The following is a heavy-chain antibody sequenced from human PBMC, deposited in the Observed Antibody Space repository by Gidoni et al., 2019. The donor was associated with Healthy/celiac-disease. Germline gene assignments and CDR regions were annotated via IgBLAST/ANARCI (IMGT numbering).Heavy chain of an antibody. Sequence: EVQLVESGGGLVQPGGSLRLSCAASGFTFSSYAMSWVRQAPGKGLEWVSAISGSGGSTYYADSVKGRFTISRDNSKNTLYLQMNSLRAEDTAVYYWAKTGGSGYPGYYYGMDVWGQGTTVTVSS. D-gene: IGHD3-3*01. J-gene: IGHJ6*02. CDR3: AKTGGSGYPGYYYGMDV. V-gene: IGHV3-23*04. CDR1: GFTFSSYA. CDR2: ISGSGGST.